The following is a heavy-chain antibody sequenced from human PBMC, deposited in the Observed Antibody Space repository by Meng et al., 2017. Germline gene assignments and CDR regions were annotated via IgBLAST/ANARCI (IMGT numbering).Heavy chain of an antibody. J-gene: IGHJ4*02. V-gene: IGHV3-30*01. CDR2: ISYDGSNK. Sequence: QGQLAEPGGALGQPGRSLELSCAASVFNFSSYAMHGVRQAPGKGLEWVAVISYDGSNKYYADSVKGRFTISRDNSKNTLYLQMNSLRAEDTAVYYCARGSYYDSSGYYSVNYWGQGTLVTVSS. D-gene: IGHD3-22*01. CDR1: VFNFSSYA. CDR3: ARGSYYDSSGYYSVNY.